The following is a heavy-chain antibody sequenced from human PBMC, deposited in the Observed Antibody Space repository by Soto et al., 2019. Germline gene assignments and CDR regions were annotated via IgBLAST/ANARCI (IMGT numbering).Heavy chain of an antibody. V-gene: IGHV3-30-3*01. Sequence: QVQLVESGGGVVQPGGSLRLSGAASGFTFSISVIHWVRQTPGKGLESVAAISNDASRHHYTDSVKGRFTISRDNSKNMLYLQMDSLRPEDTAVYYCAREEHSSGYAGTFKHWGEGTLVTVSS. CDR2: ISNDASRH. CDR1: GFTFSISV. D-gene: IGHD6-19*01. J-gene: IGHJ1*01. CDR3: AREEHSSGYAGTFKH.